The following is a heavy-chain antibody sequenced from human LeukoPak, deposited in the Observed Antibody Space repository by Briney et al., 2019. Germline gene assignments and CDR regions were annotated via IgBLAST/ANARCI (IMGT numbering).Heavy chain of an antibody. J-gene: IGHJ5*02. CDR3: ARDYTGYFP. D-gene: IGHD3-9*01. Sequence: PGGSLRLSCEASGFTCSSYWMSWVRQAPGKGLEWVANIKTDGSEKYYVDSVKGRFTISRDNAKNSLYLQMNSLRAEDTAVYYCARDYTGYFPWGQGTLVIVSS. CDR2: IKTDGSEK. V-gene: IGHV3-7*03. CDR1: GFTCSSYW.